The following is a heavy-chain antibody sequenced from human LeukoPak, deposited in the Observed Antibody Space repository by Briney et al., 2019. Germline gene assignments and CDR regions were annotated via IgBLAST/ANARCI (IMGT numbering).Heavy chain of an antibody. J-gene: IGHJ6*02. CDR1: GFSFSSYI. Sequence: GGSLRLSCAASGFSFSSYIMNWLRQAPGKGLEWVSLITHTSSYIDYADSVKGRFTISRDNARNSLYLQMDSLRAEDTAVYYCGRSAPDPVGRPGYYYGIDVWGQGTTVTVSS. CDR2: ITHTSSYI. V-gene: IGHV3-21*01. CDR3: GRSAPDPVGRPGYYYGIDV. D-gene: IGHD3-10*01.